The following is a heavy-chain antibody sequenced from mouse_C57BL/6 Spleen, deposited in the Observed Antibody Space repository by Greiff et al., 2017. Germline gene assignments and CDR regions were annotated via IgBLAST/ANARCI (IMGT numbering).Heavy chain of an antibody. CDR3: AKKTGYGYFDV. J-gene: IGHJ1*03. Sequence: VQLQQSGPGLVQPSQSLSITCTVSGFSLTSYGVHWVRQSPGKGLEWLGVIWRGGSTDHNAAFMSRLSITKDNSKSQVFFKMNSLQAEYTAIYYCAKKTGYGYFDVWGTGTTVTVSS. D-gene: IGHD3-2*01. V-gene: IGHV2-5*01. CDR1: GFSLTSYG. CDR2: IWRGGST.